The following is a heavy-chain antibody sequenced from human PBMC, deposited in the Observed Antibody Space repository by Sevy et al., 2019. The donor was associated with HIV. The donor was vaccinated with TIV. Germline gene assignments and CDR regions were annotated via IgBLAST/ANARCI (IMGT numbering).Heavy chain of an antibody. CDR3: ARDHVKDGKGGDYYYHAMDV. Sequence: GGSLRLSCTASGFTLSDYYMSWIRQAPGKGLQWISYISGSDDSGGDDTIYYADSVKGRFTISRDNAKNSLYLQMSSLXXXXXXVYYCARDHVKDGKGGDYYYHAMDVWGRGTTVTVSS. J-gene: IGHJ6*02. V-gene: IGHV3-11*01. D-gene: IGHD3-16*01. CDR1: GFTLSDYY. CDR2: ISGSDDSGGDDTI.